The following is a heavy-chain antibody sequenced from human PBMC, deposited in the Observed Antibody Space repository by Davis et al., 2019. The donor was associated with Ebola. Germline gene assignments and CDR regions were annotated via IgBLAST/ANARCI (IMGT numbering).Heavy chain of an antibody. J-gene: IGHJ4*02. V-gene: IGHV1-18*01. Sequence: ASVKVSCKASGGTLSSYNITWVRQAPGQGLEWMGWINPHNGNTNYAQNVQGRVIMTSDTATTTAYMEVGSLRSDDTAVYYCARAQFPTTSDHWGQGTLVTVSS. D-gene: IGHD1-1*01. CDR1: GGTLSSYN. CDR3: ARAQFPTTSDH. CDR2: INPHNGNT.